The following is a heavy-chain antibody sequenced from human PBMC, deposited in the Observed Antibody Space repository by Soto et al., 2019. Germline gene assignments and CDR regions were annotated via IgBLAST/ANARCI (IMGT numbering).Heavy chain of an antibody. V-gene: IGHV1-18*01. J-gene: IGHJ4*02. CDR3: VRDLDGSGSYYTDY. Sequence: ASGKASSKASGYTFTGNGISWGRQAPGQGLEWMGRISVHNGNTNYAQKLQGRVTMTTDTSTSTAYMELRSLRSDDTAVYYCVRDLDGSGSYYTDYWGPGTLVTVSS. CDR1: GYTFTGNG. CDR2: ISVHNGNT. D-gene: IGHD3-10*01.